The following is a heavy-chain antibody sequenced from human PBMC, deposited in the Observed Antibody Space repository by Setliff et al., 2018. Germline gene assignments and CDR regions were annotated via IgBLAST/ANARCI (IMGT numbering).Heavy chain of an antibody. V-gene: IGHV4-4*07. CDR2: IYTSGAT. CDR3: AGATGVTYTWYFEH. D-gene: IGHD2-21*02. CDR1: GVSVSDYY. Sequence: SETLSLTCSVSGVSVSDYYWSWSRQPAGRGLEYIGRIYTSGATNYSPSVRGRVTISVDHLKNQVSLNLKSVTAADTAVYFCAGATGVTYTWYFEHWGQGSLVTVSS. J-gene: IGHJ1*01.